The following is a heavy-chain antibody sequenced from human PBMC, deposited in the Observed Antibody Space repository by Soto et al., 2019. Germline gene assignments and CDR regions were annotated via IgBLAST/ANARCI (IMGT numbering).Heavy chain of an antibody. CDR3: ARGRGYSGDDLQEDGFDI. D-gene: IGHD5-12*01. J-gene: IGHJ3*02. CDR1: GYTFSSSY. V-gene: IGHV1-46*01. CDR2: MNPSGDRT. Sequence: QVQLMQSGTEVKEPGASVNLSCKASGYTFSSSYIHWVRQAPGQGLEWMGIMNPSGDRTNYAQNFQGRVTMTRDTATSKVYMELSSLTFEDTAVYYCARGRGYSGDDLQEDGFDIWGQGTMVTVS.